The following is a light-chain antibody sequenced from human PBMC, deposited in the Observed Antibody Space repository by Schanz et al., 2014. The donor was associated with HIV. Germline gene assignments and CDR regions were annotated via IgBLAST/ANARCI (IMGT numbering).Light chain of an antibody. J-gene: IGLJ2*01. V-gene: IGLV2-8*01. CDR1: SRYFSAYDS. CDR2: EVT. Sequence: QSALTQPPSASGSPGQSVTISCTGASRYFSAYDSVSWYQQHPGKAPKLMIYEVTKRPAGVPDRFSASKSGNTASLTVSGLQAEDEADYYCQSYDFSLSAVVFGGGTKLTVL. CDR3: QSYDFSLSAVV.